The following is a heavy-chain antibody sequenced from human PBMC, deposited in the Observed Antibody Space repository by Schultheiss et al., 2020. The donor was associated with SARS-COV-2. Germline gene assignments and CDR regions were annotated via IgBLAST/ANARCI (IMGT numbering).Heavy chain of an antibody. CDR2: INHSGSN. J-gene: IGHJ3*02. Sequence: SQTLSLTCTVSAGSISRSSYYWGWIRQPPGKGLEWIGEINHSGSNKYNPSLKSRVTISVDKSKNQFSLKLSSVTAADTAVYYCARVNYYDSSDAFDIWGQGTMVTVSS. D-gene: IGHD3-22*01. CDR1: AGSISRSSYY. CDR3: ARVNYYDSSDAFDI. V-gene: IGHV4-39*07.